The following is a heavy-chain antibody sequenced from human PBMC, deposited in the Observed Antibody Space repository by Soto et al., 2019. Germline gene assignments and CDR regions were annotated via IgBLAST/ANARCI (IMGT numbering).Heavy chain of an antibody. CDR2: IDPSDSYT. Sequence: PGESLKISCKGSGYSFTSYWISWVRQMPGKGLEWMGRIDPSDSYTNYSPSFQGYVTISADKSISTAYLQWSSLKASDTAMYYCALLMVQDYYYGMDVWGQGTTVTVSS. CDR3: ALLMVQDYYYGMDV. J-gene: IGHJ6*02. CDR1: GYSFTSYW. D-gene: IGHD2-8*01. V-gene: IGHV5-10-1*01.